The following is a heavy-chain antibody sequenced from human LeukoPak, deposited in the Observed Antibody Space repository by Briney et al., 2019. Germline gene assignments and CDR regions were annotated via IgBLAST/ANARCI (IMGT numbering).Heavy chain of an antibody. CDR2: ITSDSRYM. D-gene: IGHD1-26*01. Sequence: GSLRFSCAASGFTFSSYNINWVRQAPGKGLEWVSSITSDSRYMYYADSVKGRFSISRDNAKNSLYLQMNSMRAEDTAVYYCARDILGWELHYFDYWGQGTLVTVSS. CDR3: ARDILGWELHYFDY. V-gene: IGHV3-21*01. J-gene: IGHJ4*02. CDR1: GFTFSSYN.